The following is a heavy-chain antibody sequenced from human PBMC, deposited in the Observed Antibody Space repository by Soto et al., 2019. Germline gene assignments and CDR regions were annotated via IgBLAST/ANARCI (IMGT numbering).Heavy chain of an antibody. CDR1: GFTFDTYW. V-gene: IGHV3-74*01. D-gene: IGHD3-22*01. Sequence: GGSLRLSCAASGFTFDTYWIHWVRQAPGKGLAWVSGINSDGRSTTYADSVKGRFTICRDNAKNTLYLQMNSLRAEDTAVYYCARAYYYDTSGFWGFDYWGQGTLVTV. CDR3: ARAYYYDTSGFWGFDY. CDR2: INSDGRST. J-gene: IGHJ4*02.